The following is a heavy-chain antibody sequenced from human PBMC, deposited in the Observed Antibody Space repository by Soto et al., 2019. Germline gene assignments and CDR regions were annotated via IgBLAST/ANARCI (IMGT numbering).Heavy chain of an antibody. CDR2: ISYDGNNK. D-gene: IGHD4-17*01. V-gene: IGHV3-30*18. CDR1: RFTFSSYG. CDR3: AKDHLETTVTTPSY. Sequence: QVQLVESGGGVVQPGRSLRLSCAASRFTFSSYGMHCVRQAPGKCLEWVAVISYDGNNKYYADSVKGRFTISRDNFKNTLYLQMDSLRAEDTAMYYCAKDHLETTVTTPSYWGQGTLVTVSS. J-gene: IGHJ4*02.